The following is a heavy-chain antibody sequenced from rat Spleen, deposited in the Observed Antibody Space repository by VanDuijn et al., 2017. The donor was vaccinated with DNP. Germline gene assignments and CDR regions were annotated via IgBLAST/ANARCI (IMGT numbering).Heavy chain of an antibody. CDR1: GFTFSDYN. Sequence: EEQLVESGGGLVQPRRSLKLSCAASGFTFSDYNMAWVRQAPKKGLEWVATISYDGDSTYYRDSVKGRFTISRDNAKSTLYLQMDSLRSEDTATYYCARPDYWGQGVMVTVSS. CDR3: ARPDY. CDR2: ISYDGDST. V-gene: IGHV5-7*01. J-gene: IGHJ2*01.